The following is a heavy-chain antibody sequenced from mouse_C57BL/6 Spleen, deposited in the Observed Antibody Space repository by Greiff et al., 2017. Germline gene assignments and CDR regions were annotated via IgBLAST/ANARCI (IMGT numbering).Heavy chain of an antibody. CDR3: ARERTRYFDY. Sequence: QVQLQQSGAELVKPGASVKISCKASGYAFSSYWMNWVKQRPGKGLEWIGQIYPGDGDTNYTGKFKGKATLTADKSTSTAYMQLSNLTSATSAVYFWARERTRYFDYWGQGTTLTVSS. CDR2: IYPGDGDT. J-gene: IGHJ2*01. CDR1: GYAFSSYW. V-gene: IGHV1-80*01.